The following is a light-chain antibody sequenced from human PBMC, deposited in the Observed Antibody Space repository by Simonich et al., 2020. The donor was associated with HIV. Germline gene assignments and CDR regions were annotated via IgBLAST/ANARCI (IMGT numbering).Light chain of an antibody. Sequence: EIVMTQSPATLSVSPGERATLSCRASQGVSSDLAWYQQKLGQAPRLLIYGASTRATGIPARFSGSGSGTEFTLTISSMQSEDFATYYCQQSYSTPLTFGGGTKVEIK. J-gene: IGKJ4*01. CDR1: QGVSSD. V-gene: IGKV3-15*01. CDR2: GAS. CDR3: QQSYSTPLT.